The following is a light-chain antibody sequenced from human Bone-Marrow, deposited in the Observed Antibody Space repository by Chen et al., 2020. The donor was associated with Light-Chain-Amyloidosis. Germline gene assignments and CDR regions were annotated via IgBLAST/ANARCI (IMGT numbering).Light chain of an antibody. Sequence: AIQMTQSPSSLSASVGDRVTITCRASQGIRNDLGWYQQKPGKAPKLLIYSTSTLESGVPSRFSGSGSGTDFTLTISSLQPEDFATYYCLQEYNYPRTFGQGTKVDIK. J-gene: IGKJ1*01. CDR3: LQEYNYPRT. CDR1: QGIRND. V-gene: IGKV1-6*01. CDR2: STS.